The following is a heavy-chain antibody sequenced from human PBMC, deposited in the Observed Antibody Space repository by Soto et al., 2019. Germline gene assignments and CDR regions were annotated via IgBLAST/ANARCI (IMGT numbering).Heavy chain of an antibody. D-gene: IGHD6-19*01. Sequence: QVQLVESGGGVGQPGSSLRLSCAASGFNFSSIGMHWVRQAPGKGLEWVALMSYDGSSKYYQDSLKGRFTISRDKSKNTLYLQMSSLRVEDTAVYYCAKDRGWSSADLDYWGQGTLVAVSS. CDR1: GFNFSSIG. CDR3: AKDRGWSSADLDY. J-gene: IGHJ4*02. V-gene: IGHV3-30*18. CDR2: MSYDGSSK.